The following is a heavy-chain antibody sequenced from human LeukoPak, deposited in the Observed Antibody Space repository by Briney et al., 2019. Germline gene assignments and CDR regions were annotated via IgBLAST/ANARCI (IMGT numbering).Heavy chain of an antibody. CDR1: GFIVSSNY. D-gene: IGHD2-15*01. CDR2: IYSGGST. J-gene: IGHJ4*02. Sequence: GGSLRLSCAASGFIVSSNYMSWVRQAPGKGLEWVSIIYSGGSTYYADSVKGRFTVSRDNSKNTLYLQMNSLRAEDTAVFYCARGRIGPDYWGQGTLVTVSS. V-gene: IGHV3-66*01. CDR3: ARGRIGPDY.